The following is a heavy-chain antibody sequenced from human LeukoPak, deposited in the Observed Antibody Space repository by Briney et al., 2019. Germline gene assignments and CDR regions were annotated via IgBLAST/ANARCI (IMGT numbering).Heavy chain of an antibody. CDR1: GGSISSYY. CDR3: ARRPYGSTSLLVFDY. V-gene: IGHV4-59*01. Sequence: SETLSLTCTVSGGSISSYYWSWIRQPPGKGLEWIGYIYYSGSTNYNPSPKSRVTISVDTSKNQFSLKLSSVTAADTAVYYCARRPYGSTSLLVFDYWGQGTLVTVSS. J-gene: IGHJ4*02. D-gene: IGHD2-2*01. CDR2: IYYSGST.